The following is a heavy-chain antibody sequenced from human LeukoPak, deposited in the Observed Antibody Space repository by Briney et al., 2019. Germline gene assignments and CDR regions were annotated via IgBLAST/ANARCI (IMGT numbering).Heavy chain of an antibody. D-gene: IGHD6-19*01. CDR2: ISSSGSTI. CDR1: GFTFSSYE. CDR3: ARDHSGWQP. Sequence: GGSLRLSCAASGFTFSSYEMNWVRQAPGKGLEWISFISSSGSTIYYADSVKGRFTISRDNAKNSLYLQTNSLRAEDTAVYYCARDHSGWQPWGQGTLVTVSS. V-gene: IGHV3-48*03. J-gene: IGHJ5*02.